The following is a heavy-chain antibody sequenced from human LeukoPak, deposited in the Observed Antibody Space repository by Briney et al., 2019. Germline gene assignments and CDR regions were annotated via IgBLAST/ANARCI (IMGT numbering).Heavy chain of an antibody. CDR1: GYTFTGYY. V-gene: IGHV1-2*02. CDR2: INPNSGGT. D-gene: IGHD3-3*01. CDR3: ARAVDKATIFGVVI. J-gene: IGHJ4*02. Sequence: GASVKVSCKASGYTFTGYYMHWVRQAPGQGLEWMGWINPNSGGTNYAQKFQGRVTMTGDTSISTAYMELSRLRSDDTAVYYCARAVDKATIFGVVIWGQGTLVTVSS.